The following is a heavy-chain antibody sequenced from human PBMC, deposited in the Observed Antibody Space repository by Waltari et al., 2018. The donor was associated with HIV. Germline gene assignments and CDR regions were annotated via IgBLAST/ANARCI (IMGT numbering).Heavy chain of an antibody. D-gene: IGHD3-3*01. CDR3: ATGDGRNFGVVREYYHYGMDV. CDR2: VIPIFGSP. V-gene: IGHV1-69*01. Sequence: QVQIVQSGAEVKKPGSSVKVSCEASGGSFSNYAVCWVRPVPGQGLEWLGGVIPIFGSPDYSQKFHGRLTIVADESINTAYMELSSLTSEDTAVYYCATGDGRNFGVVREYYHYGMDVWGQGTTVTVSS. CDR1: GGSFSNYA. J-gene: IGHJ6*02.